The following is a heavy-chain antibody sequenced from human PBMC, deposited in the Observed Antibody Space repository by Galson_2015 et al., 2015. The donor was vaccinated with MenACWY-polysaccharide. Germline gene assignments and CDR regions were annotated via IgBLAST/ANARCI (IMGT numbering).Heavy chain of an antibody. CDR3: ARVTYSSGSEFDH. J-gene: IGHJ4*02. D-gene: IGHD6-19*01. CDR2: ISSTSSHI. V-gene: IGHV3-21*01. Sequence: SLRLSCAASGFTFSTYSMNWVRQAPGKGLDWVSFISSTSSHIYYADSVKGRFTISGDNAKNSLFLQMNSLRAEDTAVYYCARVTYSSGSEFDHWGQGTLVTVST. CDR1: GFTFSTYS.